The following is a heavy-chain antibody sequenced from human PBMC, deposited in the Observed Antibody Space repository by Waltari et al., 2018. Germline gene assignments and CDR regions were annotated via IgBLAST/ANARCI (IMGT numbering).Heavy chain of an antibody. J-gene: IGHJ4*02. D-gene: IGHD6-19*01. CDR1: GGSISSYS. CDR3: ARDWAAVADYYFDY. CDR2: IYSSGST. Sequence: QVQLQESGPGLVKPSETLSLTCTVSGGSISSYSWSWIRQPAGKGLEWIGRIYSSGSTNYNPSLRSRVTMSVDTSKNQFSLKLNSVTAADTAVYYCARDWAAVADYYFDYWGQGTLVTVSS. V-gene: IGHV4-4*07.